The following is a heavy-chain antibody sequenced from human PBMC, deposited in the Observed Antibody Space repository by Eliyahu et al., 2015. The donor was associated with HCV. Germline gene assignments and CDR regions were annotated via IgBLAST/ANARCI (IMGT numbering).Heavy chain of an antibody. V-gene: IGHV3-7*01. D-gene: IGHD3-22*01. CDR1: GFXFXRYW. Sequence: EVQLVESGGVLVQPGGSLRLSXAASGFXFXRYWMSWVRQAPGKGLXWVANIKQDGSEKYYADSXKGRFTISRDNAKNSLFLQMNSLRDEDTAVYYCARIDVYYYDSSGHGMDVWGQGTTVTVSS. CDR3: ARIDVYYYDSSGHGMDV. CDR2: IKQDGSEK. J-gene: IGHJ6*02.